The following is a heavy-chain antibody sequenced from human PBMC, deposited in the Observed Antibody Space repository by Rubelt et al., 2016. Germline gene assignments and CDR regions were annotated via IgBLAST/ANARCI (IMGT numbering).Heavy chain of an antibody. V-gene: IGHV4-34*01. CDR1: GGSFDGYY. CDR2: INHSGST. D-gene: IGHD2-15*01. Sequence: QVQLQQWGAGLLKPSETLSLTCAVYGGSFDGYYWTWIRQSPGKGLEWIGEINHSGSTNYNPSLKSRVTISADTSKTQFSLKGTSVTASDTAVGYCARASSQFGVLAASCIDIWGQGTLVTVSS. J-gene: IGHJ3*02. CDR3: ARASSQFGVLAASCIDI.